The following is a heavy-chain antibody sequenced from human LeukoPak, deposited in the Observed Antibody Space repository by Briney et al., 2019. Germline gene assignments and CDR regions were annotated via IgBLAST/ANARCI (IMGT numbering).Heavy chain of an antibody. CDR2: IYYSGST. D-gene: IGHD3-10*01. J-gene: IGHJ4*02. CDR1: GGSISSGDYY. CDR3: AREYGPGSSFDY. V-gene: IGHV4-30-4*01. Sequence: PSETLSLTCTVSGGSISSGDYYWSWIRQPPGKGLEWIGYIYYSGSTCYNPSLKSRVTISVDTSKNQFSLKLSSVTAADTAVYYCAREYGPGSSFDYWGQGTLVTVSS.